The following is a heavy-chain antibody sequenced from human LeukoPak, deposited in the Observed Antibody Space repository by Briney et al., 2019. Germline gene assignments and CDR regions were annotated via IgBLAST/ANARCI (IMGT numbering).Heavy chain of an antibody. V-gene: IGHV4-59*08. Sequence: SETLSLTCTVSGGSISSYYWSWIRQPPGKGLEWIGYIYYSGSTNYNPSLKSRVTISVDTSKNRFSLKLSSVTAADTAVYYCARLGGFIAANGEFDYWGQGTLVTVSS. CDR1: GGSISSYY. CDR2: IYYSGST. J-gene: IGHJ4*02. CDR3: ARLGGFIAANGEFDY. D-gene: IGHD6-13*01.